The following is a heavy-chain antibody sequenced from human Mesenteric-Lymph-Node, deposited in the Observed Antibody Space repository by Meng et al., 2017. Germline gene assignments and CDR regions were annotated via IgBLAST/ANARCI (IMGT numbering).Heavy chain of an antibody. CDR1: GYTFTSYG. CDR3: ARDLTYCSGGSCYPTTIDY. D-gene: IGHD2-15*01. V-gene: IGHV1-18*01. Sequence: VQRVQSGAEVKKPGASVKCSCKASGYTFTSYGISWVRQAPGQWLEWMGWISAYNGNTNYAQKLQGRVTMTTDTSTSTAYMELRSLRSDDTAVYYCARDLTYCSGGSCYPTTIDYWGQGTLVTVSS. CDR2: ISAYNGNT. J-gene: IGHJ4*02.